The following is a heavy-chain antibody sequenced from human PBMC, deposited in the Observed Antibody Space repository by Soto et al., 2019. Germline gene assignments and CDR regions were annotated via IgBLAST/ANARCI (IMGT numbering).Heavy chain of an antibody. Sequence: EVRLVESGGGLVQPGGSLRLSCAASGFTFSSYWMHWVRQAPGKGLVWVSHINNDGTYTRYADSVKGRFTISRDNARTTLYLQMNSLRPEDTAMYYCARINEYNDYWGQGTLVTVSS. J-gene: IGHJ4*02. V-gene: IGHV3-74*01. CDR2: INNDGTYT. CDR1: GFTFSSYW. D-gene: IGHD1-1*01. CDR3: ARINEYNDY.